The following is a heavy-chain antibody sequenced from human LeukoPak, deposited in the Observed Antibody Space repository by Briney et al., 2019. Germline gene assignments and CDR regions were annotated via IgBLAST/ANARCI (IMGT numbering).Heavy chain of an antibody. J-gene: IGHJ4*02. CDR1: GFNFDNYG. V-gene: IGHV3-20*04. D-gene: IGHD1-26*01. Sequence: PGGSLRLSCAASGFNFDNYGMTWVRQAPGKGLEWVSGINWNGGSTSYADSVKGRFTISRDNAKNTLYLQMNSLRAEDTAVYYCAKDVLSGTYYYFDQWGQGTLVTVSS. CDR2: INWNGGST. CDR3: AKDVLSGTYYYFDQ.